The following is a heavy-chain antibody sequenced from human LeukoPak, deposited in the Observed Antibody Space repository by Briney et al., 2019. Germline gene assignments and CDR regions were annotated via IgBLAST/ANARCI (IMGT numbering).Heavy chain of an antibody. Sequence: GGSLRLSCAASGFTFSSYAMSWGRQAPGKGLEWVSAISGSGGSTYYADSVKGRFTISRDNSKNTLYLQMNSLRAEDTAVYYCAKDVCSSTSCLTDDYWGQGTLVTVSS. D-gene: IGHD2-2*01. CDR1: GFTFSSYA. V-gene: IGHV3-23*01. J-gene: IGHJ4*02. CDR2: ISGSGGST. CDR3: AKDVCSSTSCLTDDY.